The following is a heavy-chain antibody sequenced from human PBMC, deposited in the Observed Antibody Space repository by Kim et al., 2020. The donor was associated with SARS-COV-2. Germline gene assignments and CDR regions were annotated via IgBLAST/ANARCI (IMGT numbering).Heavy chain of an antibody. CDR1: GGTFSSYA. CDR3: ARDQDTAMVTTYYYYMDV. V-gene: IGHV1-69*13. D-gene: IGHD5-18*01. Sequence: SVKVSCKASGGTFSSYAISWVRQAPGQGLEWMGGIIPIFGTANYAQKFQGRVTITADESTSTAYMELSSLRSEDTAVYYCARDQDTAMVTTYYYYMDVWGKGTTVTVSS. J-gene: IGHJ6*03. CDR2: IIPIFGTA.